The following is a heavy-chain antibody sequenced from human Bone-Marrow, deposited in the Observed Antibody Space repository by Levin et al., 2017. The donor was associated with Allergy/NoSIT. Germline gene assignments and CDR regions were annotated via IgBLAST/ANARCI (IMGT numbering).Heavy chain of an antibody. V-gene: IGHV1-69*13. D-gene: IGHD2-21*02. J-gene: IGHJ4*02. Sequence: PGASVKVSCKASGGAFSNNVITWVRQAPGQGLEWMGGIIPMFGKANYAQKLQGRVTITADESTSTAYMEVSSLRSEDTAVYYCARGPFCGSDCYPAANYWGQGTLVTVSS. CDR2: IIPMFGKA. CDR3: ARGPFCGSDCYPAANY. CDR1: GGAFSNNV.